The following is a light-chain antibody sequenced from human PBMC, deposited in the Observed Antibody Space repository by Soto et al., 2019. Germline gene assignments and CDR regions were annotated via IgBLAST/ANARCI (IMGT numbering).Light chain of an antibody. J-gene: IGKJ5*01. Sequence: EIVLTQSPGTLSLSPGERATLSCRASQSVSNNYLAWYQQKPGQAPRLLIYDASNRATGIPARFSGSGSGTDFTLTISSLEPEDFVVYYCQQRSNWPYTFGQGTRLEIK. CDR1: QSVSNNY. CDR2: DAS. CDR3: QQRSNWPYT. V-gene: IGKV3-11*01.